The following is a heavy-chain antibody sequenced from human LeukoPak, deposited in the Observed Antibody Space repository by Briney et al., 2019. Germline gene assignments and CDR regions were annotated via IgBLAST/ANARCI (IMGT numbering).Heavy chain of an antibody. CDR2: ISSSDNTI. J-gene: IGHJ4*02. V-gene: IGHV3-48*03. CDR3: ARDINWVGGY. Sequence: QPGGSLRLSCAASGFTLSSYEMNWVRQAPGKGLEWVSYISSSDNTIHYADSVKGRFTISRDNAKNSLYLQMNSLRAEDTAVYYCARDINWVGGYWGQGTLVTVSS. D-gene: IGHD7-27*01. CDR1: GFTLSSYE.